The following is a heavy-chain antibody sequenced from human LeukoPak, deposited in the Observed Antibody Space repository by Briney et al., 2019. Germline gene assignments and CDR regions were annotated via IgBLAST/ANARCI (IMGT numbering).Heavy chain of an antibody. CDR3: AKQGDSSGLDY. V-gene: IGHV3-30*18. D-gene: IGHD4-11*01. CDR2: ISNDGNNK. Sequence: PGGSLRLSCTASGFTFRSYGMHWVRQAPGKGLEWVAVISNDGNNKNYADSVKGRFTISRDNSKNTLYLQMNSLRPEDTAVYYCAKQGDSSGLDYWGQGTLVTVSS. CDR1: GFTFRSYG. J-gene: IGHJ4*02.